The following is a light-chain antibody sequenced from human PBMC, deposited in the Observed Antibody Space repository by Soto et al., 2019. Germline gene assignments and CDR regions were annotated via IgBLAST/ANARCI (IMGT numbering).Light chain of an antibody. CDR3: QQYYSYPRT. Sequence: AIRMTQSPSSFSPSTGDRVTITCRASQGISSYLAWYQQKPGKAPKLLIYAASTLQSGVPSRFSGSGSGTDFTLTISCLQSEDFATYYCQQYYSYPRTFGQGTKVDIK. J-gene: IGKJ1*01. V-gene: IGKV1-8*01. CDR1: QGISSY. CDR2: AAS.